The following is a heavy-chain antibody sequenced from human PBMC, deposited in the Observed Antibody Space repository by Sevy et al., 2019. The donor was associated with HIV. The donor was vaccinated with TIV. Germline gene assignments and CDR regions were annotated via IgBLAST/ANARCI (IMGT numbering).Heavy chain of an antibody. CDR2: INTSGST. D-gene: IGHD7-27*01. Sequence: ETLSLTCTVSGDSFSSYFWAWIRHPAGKGLEWIGRINTSGSTNYNPSLKSRVTMSVDTSKSQFSLKVTSLTAADTAIYFCARSNWVTATNGFSKSYYFDYWGQGSLVTVSS. CDR1: GDSFSSYF. J-gene: IGHJ4*02. CDR3: ARSNWVTATNGFSKSYYFDY. V-gene: IGHV4-4*07.